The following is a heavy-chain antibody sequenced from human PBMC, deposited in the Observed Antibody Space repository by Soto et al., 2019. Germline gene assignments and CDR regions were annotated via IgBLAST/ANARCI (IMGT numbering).Heavy chain of an antibody. CDR1: GGSISSGDYY. CDR3: ARNLRHYDILTGYYGPTYFDY. CDR2: IYYSGST. Sequence: SETLSLTCTVSGGSISSGDYYWSWIRQPPGKGLEWIGYIYYSGSTYYNPSLKSRVTISVDTSKNQFSLKLSSVTAADTAVYYCARNLRHYDILTGYYGPTYFDYWGQGTLVTVSS. D-gene: IGHD3-9*01. J-gene: IGHJ4*02. V-gene: IGHV4-30-4*01.